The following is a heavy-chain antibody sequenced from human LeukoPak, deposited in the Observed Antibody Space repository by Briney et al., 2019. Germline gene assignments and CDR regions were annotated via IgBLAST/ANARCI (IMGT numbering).Heavy chain of an antibody. CDR3: SRQNSVAGTSFDY. J-gene: IGHJ4*02. CDR1: GGSISSSTSY. V-gene: IGHV4-39*01. Sequence: SETLSLTCTVSGGSISSSTSYWGWIRQPPGKGLEWIGSIYYSGSTYYNPSLKSRVTISVDSSKNQFSLKLSSVTAADTAVYYCSRQNSVAGTSFDYWGQGTLVTVSS. D-gene: IGHD6-19*01. CDR2: IYYSGST.